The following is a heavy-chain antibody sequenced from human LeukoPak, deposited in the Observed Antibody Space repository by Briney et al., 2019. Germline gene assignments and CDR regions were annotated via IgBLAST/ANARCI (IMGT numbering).Heavy chain of an antibody. D-gene: IGHD2/OR15-2a*01. J-gene: IGHJ5*02. Sequence: PGGPLRLSCAASGVIISSYAMSWVRRAPGKGLEWVSAINGRGDNTYYAGFVKGRFTISRDNSKSTVYLQMNSLRTEDTAVYYCAKDRVSPGFNWFDPWGQGTLVTVSS. CDR1: GVIISSYA. V-gene: IGHV3-23*01. CDR2: INGRGDNT. CDR3: AKDRVSPGFNWFDP.